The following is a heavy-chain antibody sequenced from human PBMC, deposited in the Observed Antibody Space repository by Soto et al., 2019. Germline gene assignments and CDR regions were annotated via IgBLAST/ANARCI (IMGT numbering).Heavy chain of an antibody. CDR1: GYTFTSYY. CDR2: INPSGGSS. Sequence: ASVKVSCKASGYTFTSYYMHWVRQAPGQGLEWMGIINPSGGSSNYAQKFQGRVTMTRDTSTSTVYMELSSLRSEDTAVYYCDRVYCSGGSCYSIDYWGQGTLVNVSS. J-gene: IGHJ4*02. CDR3: DRVYCSGGSCYSIDY. D-gene: IGHD2-15*01. V-gene: IGHV1-46*03.